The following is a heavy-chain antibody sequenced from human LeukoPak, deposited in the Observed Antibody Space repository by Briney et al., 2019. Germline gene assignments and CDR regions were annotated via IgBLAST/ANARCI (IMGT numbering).Heavy chain of an antibody. D-gene: IGHD3-10*01. Sequence: ASVKVSCKASGYTFTTYGISWVRQVPGQGLEWMGWISPYNGNTKYAQKVQGRVTMTTDTSTSTAYMELRSLRSDDTAVYYCARDQTQIWFGEGLWYFDYWGQGTLVTVSS. CDR1: GYTFTTYG. CDR3: ARDQTQIWFGEGLWYFDY. J-gene: IGHJ4*02. V-gene: IGHV1-18*01. CDR2: ISPYNGNT.